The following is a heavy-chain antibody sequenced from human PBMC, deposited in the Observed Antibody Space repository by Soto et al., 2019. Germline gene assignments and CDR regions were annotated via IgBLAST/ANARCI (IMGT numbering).Heavy chain of an antibody. Sequence: GGSLRLSCAASGFTFSSYAMGWVRQAPGKGLEWVSGIGGSGVSTYYVDSVKGRFTVSRDNSKNTLYLQMNSLGAEDTAVYYCAIVLKSRGPAVPPYYFDYWGRGALVTVSS. CDR2: IGGSGVST. D-gene: IGHD4-17*01. J-gene: IGHJ4*02. V-gene: IGHV3-23*01. CDR3: AIVLKSRGPAVPPYYFDY. CDR1: GFTFSSYA.